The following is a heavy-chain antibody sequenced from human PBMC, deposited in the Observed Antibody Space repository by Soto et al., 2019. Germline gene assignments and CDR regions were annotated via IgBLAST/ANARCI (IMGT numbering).Heavy chain of an antibody. D-gene: IGHD6-13*01. Sequence: SETLSLTCDVSGYSISGGYYWGWNRQPPGKGRGWIGSIYHSGSTYYNPSLKSRVTISVDTSKNQFSLKLGSVTAADTAVYYCARVEYSSSWYTRPGRRGPYWFDPGGQGTLVT. CDR1: GYSISGGYY. V-gene: IGHV4-38-2*01. CDR3: ARVEYSSSWYTRPGRRGPYWFDP. J-gene: IGHJ5*02. CDR2: IYHSGST.